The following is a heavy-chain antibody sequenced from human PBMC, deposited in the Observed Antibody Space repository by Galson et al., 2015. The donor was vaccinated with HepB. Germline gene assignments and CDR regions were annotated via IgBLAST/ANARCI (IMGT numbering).Heavy chain of an antibody. D-gene: IGHD1-26*01. CDR2: INPNSGGT. J-gene: IGHJ4*02. CDR3: ARDSAWELLDSYDY. V-gene: IGHV1-2*02. CDR1: GYTFTGYY. Sequence: SVKVSCKASGYTFTGYYMHWVRQAPGQGHEWMGWINPNSGGTNYAQKFQGRVTMTRDTSISTAYMELSRLRSDDTAVYYCARDSAWELLDSYDYWGQGTLVTVSS.